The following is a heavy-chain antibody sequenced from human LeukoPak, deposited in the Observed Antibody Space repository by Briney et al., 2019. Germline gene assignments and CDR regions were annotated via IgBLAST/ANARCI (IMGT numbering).Heavy chain of an antibody. V-gene: IGHV3-23*01. D-gene: IGHD4-11*01. CDR3: AKDFKTGMATVTTYYFDY. CDR1: GFTFSSYA. Sequence: GGPLRLSCAASGFTFSSYAMSWVRQAPGKGLEWVSAISGSGGSTYYADSVKGRFTISRDNSKNTLYLQMNSLRAEDTAVYYCAKDFKTGMATVTTYYFDYWGQGTLVTVSS. CDR2: ISGSGGST. J-gene: IGHJ4*02.